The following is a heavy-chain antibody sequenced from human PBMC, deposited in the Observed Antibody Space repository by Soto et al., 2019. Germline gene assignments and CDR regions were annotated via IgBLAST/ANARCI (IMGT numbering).Heavy chain of an antibody. CDR3: ARDSIGGITIFGVVPRGAFDI. D-gene: IGHD3-3*01. Sequence: ASVKVSCKASGYTFTGYYMHWVRQAPGQGLEWMGWINPNSGGTNYAQKFQGWVTMTRDTSISTAYMELSRLRPDDTAVYYCARDSIGGITIFGVVPRGAFDIWGQGTMVTVSS. V-gene: IGHV1-2*04. CDR2: INPNSGGT. CDR1: GYTFTGYY. J-gene: IGHJ3*02.